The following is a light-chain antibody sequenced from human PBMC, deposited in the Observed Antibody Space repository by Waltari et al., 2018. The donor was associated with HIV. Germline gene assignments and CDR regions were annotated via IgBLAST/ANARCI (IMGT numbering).Light chain of an antibody. CDR1: RPNVRSNN. V-gene: IGLV1-44*01. J-gene: IGLJ3*02. CDR2: NTN. Sequence: QSVLTQPPSPSVSPGQTISISCFGSRPNVRSNNLYWYQHNPPTAPKLIIYNTNHRPSGVPARFSAAKTGASASQAISGLEPGDEGLYYCGTWDADLDGPVFGGGTKVTVL. CDR3: GTWDADLDGPV.